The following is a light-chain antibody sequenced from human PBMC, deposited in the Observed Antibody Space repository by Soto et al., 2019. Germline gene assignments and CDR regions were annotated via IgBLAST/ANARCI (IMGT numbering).Light chain of an antibody. V-gene: IGLV2-11*01. CDR3: CSYAGSDFYV. CDR2: DVT. Sequence: QSALTQPASVSGSPGQSITISCTGTSSDVGTYKYVSWYQHHPGKAPKLMIYDVTKRPLGVPDRLSGSKSGNTASLIISGLQAEDEADYYCCSYAGSDFYVFGTGTKLTVL. J-gene: IGLJ1*01. CDR1: SSDVGTYKY.